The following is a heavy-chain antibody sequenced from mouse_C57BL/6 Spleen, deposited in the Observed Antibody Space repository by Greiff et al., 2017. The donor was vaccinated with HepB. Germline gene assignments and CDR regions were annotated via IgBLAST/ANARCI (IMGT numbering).Heavy chain of an antibody. CDR3: ARDRDYYGSSYLDY. CDR1: GFTFSSYA. CDR2: ISDGGSYT. J-gene: IGHJ2*01. Sequence: EVMLVESGGGLVKPGGSLKLSCAASGFTFSSYAMSWVRQTPEKRLEWVATISDGGSYTYYPDNVKGRFTISRDNAKNNLYLQMSHLKSEDTAMYYCARDRDYYGSSYLDYWGQGTTLTVSS. V-gene: IGHV5-4*03. D-gene: IGHD1-1*01.